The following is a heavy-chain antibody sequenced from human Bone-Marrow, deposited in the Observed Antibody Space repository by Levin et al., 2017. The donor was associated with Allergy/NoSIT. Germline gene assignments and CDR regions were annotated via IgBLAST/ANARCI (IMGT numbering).Heavy chain of an antibody. CDR3: ARGGGYYCISTSCYFDY. CDR1: GGTFSSYA. D-gene: IGHD2-2*01. CDR2: IIPIFGTA. Sequence: KISCKASGGTFSSYAISWVRQAPGQGLEWMGGIIPIFGTANYAQKFQGRVTITADESTSTAYMELSSLRSEDTAVYYCARGGGYYCISTSCYFDYWGQGTLVTVSS. J-gene: IGHJ4*02. V-gene: IGHV1-69*01.